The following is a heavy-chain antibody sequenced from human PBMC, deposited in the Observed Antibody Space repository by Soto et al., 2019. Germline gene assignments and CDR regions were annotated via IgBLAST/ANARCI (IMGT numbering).Heavy chain of an antibody. V-gene: IGHV4-31*03. Sequence: PSETLSLTCTVSGGSISSGDYYWSWIRQHPGKGLEWIAYIYYSGYTYYNPSLKSRVTMSVDTSTNQFSLKLSSVTAADTAVYYCARDCSSTSCYAEGYYAMDVWGQGTTVTVSS. CDR2: IYYSGYT. D-gene: IGHD2-2*01. CDR3: ARDCSSTSCYAEGYYAMDV. CDR1: GGSISSGDYY. J-gene: IGHJ6*02.